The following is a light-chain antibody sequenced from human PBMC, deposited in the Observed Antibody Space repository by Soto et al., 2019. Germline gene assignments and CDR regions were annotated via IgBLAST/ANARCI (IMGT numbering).Light chain of an antibody. CDR3: QQHGGSPIT. CDR2: GAS. V-gene: IGKV3-20*01. CDR1: QSVSSSY. Sequence: EIVLTQSPGTLSLSPGERATLFCRASQSVSSSYLAWYQQKPGQAPRLLIYGASRRATGIPDRFSGSGSGTDFTLTISSLEPEDFAVYYWQQHGGSPITFGQGTRLEIK. J-gene: IGKJ5*01.